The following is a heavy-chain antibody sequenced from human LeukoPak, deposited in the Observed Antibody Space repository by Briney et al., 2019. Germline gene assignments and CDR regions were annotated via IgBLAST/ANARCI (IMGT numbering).Heavy chain of an antibody. CDR3: ARAPYSSGWSAYYYYYMDV. CDR2: ISSSSGTI. V-gene: IGHV3-48*01. CDR1: GFTFSSYS. D-gene: IGHD6-19*01. J-gene: IGHJ6*03. Sequence: GGSLRLSCAASGFTFSSYSMNWVRQAPGKGLEWVSYISSSSGTIYYADSVKGRFTISRDNAKNSLYLQMNSLRAEDTAVYYCARAPYSSGWSAYYYYYMDVWGKGTTVTVSS.